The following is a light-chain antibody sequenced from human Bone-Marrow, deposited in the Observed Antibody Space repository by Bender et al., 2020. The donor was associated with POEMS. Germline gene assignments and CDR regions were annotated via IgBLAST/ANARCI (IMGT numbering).Light chain of an antibody. CDR2: KDS. CDR3: QSADSSGTRV. CDR1: ALPKQY. Sequence: SYALTQPPSVSVSPGQTARIACSGDALPKQYAYWYQQKPGQAPVLVIYKDSERPSGIPGRFSGSSSGTTVTLTISGVQAEDEADYYCQSADSSGTRVFGGGTKLTVL. J-gene: IGLJ2*01. V-gene: IGLV3-25*03.